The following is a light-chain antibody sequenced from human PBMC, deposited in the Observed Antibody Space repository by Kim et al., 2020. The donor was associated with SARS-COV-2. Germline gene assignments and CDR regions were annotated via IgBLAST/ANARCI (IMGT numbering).Light chain of an antibody. CDR2: DKN. J-gene: IGLJ3*02. CDR1: SLRSYY. CDR3: NSRESGVNHVV. Sequence: ALCLQVRITCQGDSLRSYYASWYQQRPGQAPVLLIYDKNNRHSGIPDRFSGSSSGNTASLTITGAQAEDEADYYCNSRESGVNHVVFGGGTQLTFL. V-gene: IGLV3-19*01.